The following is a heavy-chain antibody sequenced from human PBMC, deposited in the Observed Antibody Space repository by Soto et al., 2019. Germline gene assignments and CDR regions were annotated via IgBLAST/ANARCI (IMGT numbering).Heavy chain of an antibody. D-gene: IGHD3-16*01. CDR3: ARDAGGRGNGAFDI. J-gene: IGHJ3*02. CDR1: GGSVSSGSYY. CDR2: IYYSGST. V-gene: IGHV4-61*01. Sequence: SETLSLTCTVSGGSVSSGSYYWSWIRQPAGKGLEWIGYIYYSGSTNYNPSLKSRVTISEDTSKNQLSLKLSSVTAADTAVYYCARDAGGRGNGAFDIWGQGTMVT.